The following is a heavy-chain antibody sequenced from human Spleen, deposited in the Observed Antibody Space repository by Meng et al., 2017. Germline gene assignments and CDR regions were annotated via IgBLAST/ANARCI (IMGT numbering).Heavy chain of an antibody. Sequence: GGSLRLSCAASGFTVSHNYMSWVRQAPGKGLEWVSVIYSGGNTYYADSVKGRFTISRDNSKNTVFLQINSLRVEDTAVYYCARDRGEGYWGQGTLVTVSS. CDR2: IYSGGNT. CDR3: ARDRGEGY. V-gene: IGHV3-66*02. J-gene: IGHJ4*02. CDR1: GFTVSHNY. D-gene: IGHD3-16*01.